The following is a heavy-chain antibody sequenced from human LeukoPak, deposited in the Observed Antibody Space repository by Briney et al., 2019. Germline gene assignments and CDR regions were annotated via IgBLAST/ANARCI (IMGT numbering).Heavy chain of an antibody. Sequence: SETLSLTCTVSGGSISSSSYYWGWIRQPPGKGLEWIGSIYYSGSTYYNPSLKSRVTISVDTSKNQFSLKLSSVTAADTAVCYCARVAQEWELPNWFDPWGQGTLVTVSS. J-gene: IGHJ5*02. CDR2: IYYSGST. CDR1: GGSISSSSYY. D-gene: IGHD1-26*01. V-gene: IGHV4-39*07. CDR3: ARVAQEWELPNWFDP.